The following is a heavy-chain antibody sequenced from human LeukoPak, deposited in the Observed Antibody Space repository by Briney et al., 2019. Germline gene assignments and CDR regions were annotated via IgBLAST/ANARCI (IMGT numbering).Heavy chain of an antibody. V-gene: IGHV5-51*01. CDR2: IYPGDSDT. D-gene: IGHD3-3*01. Sequence: GESLKISCKGSGYSFTSYWIGWVRQMPGKGLEWMGIIYPGDSDTRYSPSFQGQVTISADKSISTAYLQWSSLKASDTAMYYCARGPKYDFWSGYPYYFGYWGQGTLVTVSS. J-gene: IGHJ4*02. CDR1: GYSFTSYW. CDR3: ARGPKYDFWSGYPYYFGY.